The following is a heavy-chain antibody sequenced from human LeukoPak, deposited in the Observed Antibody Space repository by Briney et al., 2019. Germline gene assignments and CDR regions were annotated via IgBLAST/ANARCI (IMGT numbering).Heavy chain of an antibody. CDR1: GGSIGHYY. V-gene: IGHV4-4*07. D-gene: IGHD6-19*01. CDR3: ARSFSVAGTGWFDP. CDR2: IYTSGST. Sequence: HPAETLSLTCTVSGGSIGHYYWSWIRQPAGKGLEWIGRIYTSGSTNCNPSLNSRVTISVDTSKNQFSLRLTSVTAADTAVYYCARSFSVAGTGWFDPWGQGTLVTVSS. J-gene: IGHJ5*02.